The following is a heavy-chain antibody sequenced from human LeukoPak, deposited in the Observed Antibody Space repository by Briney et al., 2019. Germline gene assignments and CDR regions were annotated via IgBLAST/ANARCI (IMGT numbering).Heavy chain of an antibody. CDR3: AGGYDRGDY. CDR1: GGSISSGSYY. Sequence: SETLSLTCTVSGGSISSGSYYWSWIRQPAGKGLEWIGRIYTSGSTNYNPSLKSRVTISVDTSKNQFSLKLSSVTAADTAVYYCAGGYDRGDYWGQGTLVTVSS. V-gene: IGHV4-61*02. J-gene: IGHJ4*02. D-gene: IGHD3-22*01. CDR2: IYTSGST.